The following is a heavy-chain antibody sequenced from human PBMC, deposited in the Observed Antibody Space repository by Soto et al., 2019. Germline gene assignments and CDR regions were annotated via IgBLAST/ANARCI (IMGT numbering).Heavy chain of an antibody. Sequence: GESLKISCKASGYNFTDYWIDWVRQMPGKGLEWMGTIYPDDSETRYGPSFQGQVTISADKSISTAYLQWSSLKASDTAMYYCARRSGSYTTAYYYGMDVWGQGTTVTVSS. J-gene: IGHJ6*02. D-gene: IGHD1-26*01. V-gene: IGHV5-51*01. CDR3: ARRSGSYTTAYYYGMDV. CDR1: GYNFTDYW. CDR2: IYPDDSET.